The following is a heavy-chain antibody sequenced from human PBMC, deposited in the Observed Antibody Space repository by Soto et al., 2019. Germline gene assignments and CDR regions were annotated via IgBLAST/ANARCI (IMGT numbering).Heavy chain of an antibody. CDR2: ISPYNGNT. D-gene: IGHD6-13*01. Sequence: QVQLVQSGAEVKKPGASVKVSCKSSGCTFTSYGISWVRQAPGQGLEWMGWISPYNGNTNYAQKLQGRFTMTTDTSTSTAYMELRSLTSDDTAVYYCARDDESSSWYRYFDYWGQGTLVTVSS. J-gene: IGHJ4*02. CDR3: ARDDESSSWYRYFDY. CDR1: GCTFTSYG. V-gene: IGHV1-18*01.